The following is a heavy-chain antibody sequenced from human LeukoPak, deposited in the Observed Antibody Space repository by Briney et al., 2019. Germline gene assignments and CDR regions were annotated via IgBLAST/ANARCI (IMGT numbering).Heavy chain of an antibody. CDR2: INPNSGGT. CDR1: GYTFTSYY. CDR3: ASGPTSGKIVVPAAL. D-gene: IGHD2-2*01. Sequence: ASVKVSCKASGYTFTSYYMHWVRQAPGQGLEWMGWINPNSGGTNYAQKFQGRVTMTRDTSISTAYMELSRLRSDDTAVYYCASGPTSGKIVVPAALWGQGTLVTVSS. V-gene: IGHV1-2*02. J-gene: IGHJ4*02.